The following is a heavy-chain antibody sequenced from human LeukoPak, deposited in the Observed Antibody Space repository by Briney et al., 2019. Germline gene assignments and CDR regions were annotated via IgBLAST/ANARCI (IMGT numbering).Heavy chain of an antibody. J-gene: IGHJ4*02. CDR1: GGSINGYY. D-gene: IGHD1-1*01. V-gene: IGHV4-59*01. Sequence: PSETLSLTCTVSGGSINGYYWTWIRQPPGKGLEWLGYIYYSGSPKYNPSLTSRVTISVDTSKNQFSLRLSSVTAADTAVYFCARTTLLGTQDYWGQGTLVTVSS. CDR2: IYYSGSP. CDR3: ARTTLLGTQDY.